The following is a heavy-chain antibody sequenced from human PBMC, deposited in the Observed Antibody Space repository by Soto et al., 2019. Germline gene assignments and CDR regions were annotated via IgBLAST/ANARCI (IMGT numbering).Heavy chain of an antibody. CDR3: VRHLLVVPFILTWFEP. CDR2: IYYSGNN. D-gene: IGHD3-22*01. Sequence: QLQLQESGPGLVKSSETLSLTCTVSGGSISSSRYYWAWIRQPPGKGLEWIGNIYYSGNNYYNPSLKSRVTISVDRSKNQFYLKLSSVTAAGTAVYYCVRHLLVVPFILTWFEPWGQGTLVTVYS. V-gene: IGHV4-39*01. J-gene: IGHJ5*02. CDR1: GGSISSSRYY.